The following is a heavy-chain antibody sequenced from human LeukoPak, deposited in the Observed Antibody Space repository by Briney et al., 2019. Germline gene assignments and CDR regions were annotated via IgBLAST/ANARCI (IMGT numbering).Heavy chain of an antibody. V-gene: IGHV5-51*01. J-gene: IGHJ4*02. CDR1: GYDFTSYW. CDR3: AVHSETQGSYYIPPRY. CDR2: IYPGDSET. Sequence: GESLKISCKASGYDFTSYWLAWVRQMPGKALEWVGVIYPGDSETRYSPSFQGQVTISGETSTNTAYLQWSSLRASDTANYYCAVHSETQGSYYIPPRYWGQGRLVSV. D-gene: IGHD3-10*01.